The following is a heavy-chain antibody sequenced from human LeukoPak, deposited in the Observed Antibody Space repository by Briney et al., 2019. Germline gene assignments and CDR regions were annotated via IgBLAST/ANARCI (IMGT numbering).Heavy chain of an antibody. CDR2: MNSNTGNT. D-gene: IGHD3-22*01. Sequence: VASVKVSCKASGFTLTNFDINWVRQATGQGLEWMGWMNSNTGNTGYAQEVQGRVTMTRDTSIGTAYMELTNLRSEDTAVYYCARGRRGSSGPWSWYLDLWGRGTLVTASS. CDR3: ARGRRGSSGPWSWYLDL. V-gene: IGHV1-8*01. J-gene: IGHJ2*01. CDR1: GFTLTNFD.